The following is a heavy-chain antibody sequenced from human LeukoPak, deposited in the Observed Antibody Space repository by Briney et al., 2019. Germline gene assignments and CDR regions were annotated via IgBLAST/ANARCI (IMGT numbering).Heavy chain of an antibody. CDR2: INHSGST. CDR3: ARSYYGSGSYYKGRWFDP. CDR1: GGSFSGYY. V-gene: IGHV4-34*01. D-gene: IGHD3-10*01. Sequence: PSETLSLTCAVYGGSFSGYYWSWIRQPPGKGLEWIGEINHSGSTNYNPSLKSRVTISVDTSKNQFSLKLSSVTAADTAVYYCARSYYGSGSYYKGRWFDPWGQGTLVTVSS. J-gene: IGHJ5*02.